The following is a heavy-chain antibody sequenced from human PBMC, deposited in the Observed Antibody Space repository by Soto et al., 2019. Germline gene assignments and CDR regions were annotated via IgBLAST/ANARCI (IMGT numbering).Heavy chain of an antibody. D-gene: IGHD3-10*01. CDR1: GFAFTSSA. CDR3: AADSGSYYYYYGMDV. V-gene: IGHV1-58*01. CDR2: IVVGSGNT. J-gene: IGHJ6*02. Sequence: ASVKVSCKASGFAFTSSAVQWVRQARGQRLEWIGWIVVGSGNTNYAQKFQERVTITRDMSTSTAYMELSGLRSEDTAVYYCAADSGSYYYYYGMDVWGQETTVTVSS.